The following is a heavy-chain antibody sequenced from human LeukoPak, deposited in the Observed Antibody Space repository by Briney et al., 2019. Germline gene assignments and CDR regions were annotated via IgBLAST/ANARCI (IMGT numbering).Heavy chain of an antibody. CDR2: MNPNNGNT. CDR3: VRDGEGVAISVNYWFDP. V-gene: IGHV1-8*02. J-gene: IGHJ5*02. Sequence: ASVKVSCKASGGTSSSYDINWVRQASGQGLEWMGWMNPNNGNTGYAQKFQGRVTMTRDTSISTAYMELRGLRSEDTAVYYCVRDGEGVAISVNYWFDPWGQGTLVTVSS. CDR1: GGTSSSYD. D-gene: IGHD3-10*01.